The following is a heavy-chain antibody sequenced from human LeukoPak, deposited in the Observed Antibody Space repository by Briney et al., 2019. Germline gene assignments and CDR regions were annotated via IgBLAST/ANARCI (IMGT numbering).Heavy chain of an antibody. J-gene: IGHJ4*02. CDR1: GLTFSNAW. CDR3: AKWGYSSSTFDY. Sequence: GGSLRLSCAASGLTFSNAWMGWVRQAPGKGLEWVAVISYDGSNKYYADSVKGRFTISRDNSKNTLYLQMNSLRAEDTAVYYCAKWGYSSSTFDYWGQGTLVTVSS. CDR2: ISYDGSNK. V-gene: IGHV3-30*18. D-gene: IGHD6-13*01.